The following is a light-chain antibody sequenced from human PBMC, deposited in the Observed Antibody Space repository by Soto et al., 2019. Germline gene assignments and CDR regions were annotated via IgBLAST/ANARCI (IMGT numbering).Light chain of an antibody. CDR2: SSY. CDR1: SSNIGSNG. Sequence: QSVLTQPPSASGTPGQTVTISCSGGSSNIGSNGVNWYQQVPGTAPKLLIHSSYQRPSGVPDRFSGSKSGTSASLAISGLQSEDEADYYCATRDDSVNAPHVVFGGGTKLTVL. V-gene: IGLV1-44*01. CDR3: ATRDDSVNAPHVV. J-gene: IGLJ2*01.